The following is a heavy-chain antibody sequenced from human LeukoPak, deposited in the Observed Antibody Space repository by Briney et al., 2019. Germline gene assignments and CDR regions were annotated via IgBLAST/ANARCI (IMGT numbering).Heavy chain of an antibody. Sequence: GGSLRLSCAASGFTFSSYEMHWVRQAPGKGLEWVSYISSSGSTIYYADSVKGRFTISRDNSKNTLYLQMNSLRAEDTAVYYCARDRGDRENWFDPWGQGTLVTVSS. CDR2: ISSSGSTI. V-gene: IGHV3-48*03. CDR1: GFTFSSYE. J-gene: IGHJ5*02. CDR3: ARDRGDRENWFDP. D-gene: IGHD5-24*01.